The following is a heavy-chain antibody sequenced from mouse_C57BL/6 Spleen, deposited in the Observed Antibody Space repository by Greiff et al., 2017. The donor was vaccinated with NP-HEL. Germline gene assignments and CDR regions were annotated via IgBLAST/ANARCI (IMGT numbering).Heavy chain of an antibody. J-gene: IGHJ1*03. Sequence: QVTLKESGPGILQPSQTLSLTCSFSGFSLSTFGMGVGWIRQPSGKGLEWLAHIWWDDDKYYNPALKSRLTISKDTSKKQVFLKIVNVDAADTATYYCARMGHYYGSSYWYFDVWGTGTTVTVSS. D-gene: IGHD1-1*01. CDR2: IWWDDDK. CDR3: ARMGHYYGSSYWYFDV. V-gene: IGHV8-8*01. CDR1: GFSLSTFGMG.